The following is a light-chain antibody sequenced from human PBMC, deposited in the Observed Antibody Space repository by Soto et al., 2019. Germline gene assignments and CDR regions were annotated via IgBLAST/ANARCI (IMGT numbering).Light chain of an antibody. Sequence: QSVLTQPASVSGSPGQSITVSCTGTSSDVGGYDYVSWYQQHPGNAPKLLISDVTNRPSGVSNRFSGSKSGNTASLTISGLQTEDEADYYCTPYTSSSTYVFGTGTKVTVL. V-gene: IGLV2-14*01. J-gene: IGLJ1*01. CDR3: TPYTSSSTYV. CDR1: SSDVGGYDY. CDR2: DVT.